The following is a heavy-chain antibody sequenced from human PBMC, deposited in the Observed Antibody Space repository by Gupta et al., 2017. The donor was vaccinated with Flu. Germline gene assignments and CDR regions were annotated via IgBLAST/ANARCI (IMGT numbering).Heavy chain of an antibody. J-gene: IGHJ4*02. CDR1: GYTLTNYH. CDR3: AREYRGGHFDY. CDR2: INPSGGT. V-gene: IGHV1-46*01. D-gene: IGHD5-12*01. Sequence: QVQVVQSGSEVKKPGASVTVSCKASGYTLTNYHLHWVRQAPGQGLEWMGIINPSGGTNYAQKFRDRFIMTRDTSASTVYMELSSLRSEDTAVYYCAREYRGGHFDYWGQGTLVTVSS.